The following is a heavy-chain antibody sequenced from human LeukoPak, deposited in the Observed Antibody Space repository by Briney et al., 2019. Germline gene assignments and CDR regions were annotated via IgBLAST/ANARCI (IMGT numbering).Heavy chain of an antibody. J-gene: IGHJ4*02. V-gene: IGHV3-53*01. CDR2: LYSGGST. CDR1: GLSVSSKY. Sequence: GGSLRLSCAASGLSVSSKYMNWVRQAQGKGLEWVSLLYSGGSTYDADSVRGRFTIPRDSSKNTVYLQMNSLRAEDTAVYYCAARDCSTTSCYGGLFDYWGQGTLVTVSS. D-gene: IGHD2-2*01. CDR3: AARDCSTTSCYGGLFDY.